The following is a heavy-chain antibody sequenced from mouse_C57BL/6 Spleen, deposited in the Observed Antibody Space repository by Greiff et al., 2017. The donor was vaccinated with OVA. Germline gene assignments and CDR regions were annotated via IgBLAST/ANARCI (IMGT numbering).Heavy chain of an antibody. V-gene: IGHV10-1*01. CDR2: IRSKSNNYAT. CDR3: VRPNWDVGAMDY. D-gene: IGHD4-1*02. CDR1: GFSFNTYA. Sequence: EVKLMESGGGLVQPKGSLKLSCAASGFSFNTYAMNWVRQAPGKGLEWVARIRSKSNNYATYYADSVKDRFTISRDDSESMLYLQMNNLKTEDTAMYYCVRPNWDVGAMDYWGQGTSVTVSS. J-gene: IGHJ4*01.